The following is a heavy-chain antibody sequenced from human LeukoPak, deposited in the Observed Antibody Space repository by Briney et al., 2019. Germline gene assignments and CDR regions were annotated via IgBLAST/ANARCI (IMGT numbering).Heavy chain of an antibody. V-gene: IGHV1-2*02. D-gene: IGHD3-10*01. Sequence: ASVKVSCKASGYTFTSYGISWVRQAPGQGLEWMGWINPNSGGINYAQKFQGRVTMTRDTSISTAYMELSRLRSDDTAVYYCARAKRFGELLIWGQGALVTVSS. CDR2: INPNSGGI. CDR1: GYTFTSYG. CDR3: ARAKRFGELLI. J-gene: IGHJ4*02.